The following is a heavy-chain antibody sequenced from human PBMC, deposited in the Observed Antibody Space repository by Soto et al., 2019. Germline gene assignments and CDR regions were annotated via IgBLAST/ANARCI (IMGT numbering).Heavy chain of an antibody. V-gene: IGHV4-39*01. CDR2: IYYSGST. Sequence: QLQLQESGPGLVKPSETLSLTCTVSGGSISSSSYYWGWIRQPPGKGLEWIGSIYYSGSTYYNPCLKSRVTISVDTSKIQSSLTLSSVTAADTAVYYCARHRVIVLGDYYGGNWFDPWGQGTLVTVSS. CDR1: GGSISSSSYY. CDR3: ARHRVIVLGDYYGGNWFDP. J-gene: IGHJ5*02. D-gene: IGHD4-17*01.